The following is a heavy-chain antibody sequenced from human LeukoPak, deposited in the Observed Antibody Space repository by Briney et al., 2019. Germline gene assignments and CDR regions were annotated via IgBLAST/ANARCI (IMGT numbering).Heavy chain of an antibody. CDR2: IYPGDSDT. D-gene: IGHD1-26*01. CDR1: GYSFTSYW. CDR3: ARGLGRSFYYYYMDV. J-gene: IGHJ6*03. V-gene: IGHV5-51*01. Sequence: GESLKISCKGSGYSFTSYWIGWVRQMPGKGLEWMGIIYPGDSDTRYSPSFQGQVTISADKSISTAYLQWSSLKASDTPMYYCARGLGRSFYYYYMDVWSKGTTVTVSS.